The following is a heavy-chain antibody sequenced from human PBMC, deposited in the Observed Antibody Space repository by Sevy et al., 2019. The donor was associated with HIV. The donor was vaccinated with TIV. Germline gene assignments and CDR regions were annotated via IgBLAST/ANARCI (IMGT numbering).Heavy chain of an antibody. D-gene: IGHD5-18*01. CDR3: AGKLGGYRVGRHTGGRFYY. CDR2: IYYTGPT. Sequence: SETLSLTCSVSGGSISSGGYYWSWIRQHPGKGLEWLGDIYYTGPTYYTPSLKSRVTISIDTAKNQFSLKLRSVTAADTAGYYCAGKLGGYRVGRHTGGRFYYWGQGTLVTVSS. J-gene: IGHJ4*02. CDR1: GGSISSGGYY. V-gene: IGHV4-31*03.